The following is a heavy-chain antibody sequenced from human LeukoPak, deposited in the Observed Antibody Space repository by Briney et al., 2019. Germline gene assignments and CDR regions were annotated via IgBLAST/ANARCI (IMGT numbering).Heavy chain of an antibody. V-gene: IGHV3-21*01. CDR1: GVMFPSYW. CDR2: ISSSSSYI. CDR3: TANTAMVNGDAFDI. Sequence: GGSLRLSCAASGVMFPSYWMTWVRQAPGKGLEWVSSISSSSSYIYYADSVKGRFTISRDNAKNSLYLQMNSLRAEDTAVYYCTANTAMVNGDAFDIWGQGTMVTVSS. D-gene: IGHD5-18*01. J-gene: IGHJ3*02.